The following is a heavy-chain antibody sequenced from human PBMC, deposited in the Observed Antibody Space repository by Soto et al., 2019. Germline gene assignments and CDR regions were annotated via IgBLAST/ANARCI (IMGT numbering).Heavy chain of an antibody. Sequence: EVQVLESGGGLVQPGGSLRLSCAASGFTFGSYAMTWVRQAPGKGLEWVSGISHSGDRTYYADSVKGRFTISRDNPQNTLYLQMTRLRAEDTAIYYCAGCSSTTCYAGYYYGMDVWGQGTTVTVSS. V-gene: IGHV3-23*01. J-gene: IGHJ6*02. CDR1: GFTFGSYA. D-gene: IGHD2-2*01. CDR2: ISHSGDRT. CDR3: AGCSSTTCYAGYYYGMDV.